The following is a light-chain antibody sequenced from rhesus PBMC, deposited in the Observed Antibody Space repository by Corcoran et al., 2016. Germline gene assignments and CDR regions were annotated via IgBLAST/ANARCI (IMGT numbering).Light chain of an antibody. CDR3: QQYSSRPLT. J-gene: IGKJ4*01. Sequence: DIQMTQSPSSVSASVGDRVTITCRASQDITSYLAWYQQTPGKTPKLLIYKASSLQSGVPSRFSGRGSGTDFTLTISSLQSEDFATYYCQQYSSRPLTFGGGTKVEIK. CDR1: QDITSY. V-gene: IGKV1-25*01. CDR2: KAS.